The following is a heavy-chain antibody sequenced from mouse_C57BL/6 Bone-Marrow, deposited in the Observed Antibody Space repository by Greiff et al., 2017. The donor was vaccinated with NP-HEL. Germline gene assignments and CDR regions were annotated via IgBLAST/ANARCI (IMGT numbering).Heavy chain of an antibody. CDR1: GYTFTDYY. CDR2: IYPGSGNT. Sequence: VQLQQSGAELVRPGASVKLSCKASGYTFTDYYINWVKQRPGQGLEWIAKIYPGSGNTYYNEKFKGKATLTAEKSSSTAYMQLSSLTSEDSAVYVCARSRTGRYYYAMDDWGQGTSVTVSS. J-gene: IGHJ4*01. V-gene: IGHV1-76*01. CDR3: ARSRTGRYYYAMDD.